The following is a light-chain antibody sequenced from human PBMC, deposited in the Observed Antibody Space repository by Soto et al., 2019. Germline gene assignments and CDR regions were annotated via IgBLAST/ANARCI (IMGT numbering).Light chain of an antibody. CDR3: QQYGSSPIT. J-gene: IGKJ5*01. CDR2: GAS. V-gene: IGKV3-20*01. Sequence: EIVLTQSPGTLSLSPGERATLSCRASQSVSSSYLAWYQQQPGQAPRLLIYGASSRATGIPDRFSGSGSGTDFTLTISKLEPEDCAVYYCQQYGSSPITFGQGTRLEIK. CDR1: QSVSSSY.